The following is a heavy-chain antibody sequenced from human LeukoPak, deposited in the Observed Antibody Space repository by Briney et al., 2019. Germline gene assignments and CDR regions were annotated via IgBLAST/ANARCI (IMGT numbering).Heavy chain of an antibody. CDR1: GFTFSSYG. CDR2: IWYDGSNK. V-gene: IGHV3-33*06. J-gene: IGHJ4*02. Sequence: GGSLRLSCAASGFTFSSYGMNSVRQAPGKGLEWVAVIWYDGSNKYYADSVKGRFTISRDNSKNTLYLQMNSLRAEDTAVYYCANPLFKGDCSGGSCYYDYWGQGTLVTVSS. CDR3: ANPLFKGDCSGGSCYYDY. D-gene: IGHD2-15*01.